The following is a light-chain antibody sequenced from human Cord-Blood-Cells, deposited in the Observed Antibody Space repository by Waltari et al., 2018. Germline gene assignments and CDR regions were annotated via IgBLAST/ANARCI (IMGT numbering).Light chain of an antibody. CDR2: AAS. CDR1: QSISSY. Sequence: EIQMTQSPSSLSASVGDRVTITCRASQSISSYLNWYQQKPGKAPKLLIYAASSLQSGVPSRFSGSRSGTDFTLTISSLQPEDFATYYCQQSYSTPYTFGQGTKLEIK. J-gene: IGKJ2*01. CDR3: QQSYSTPYT. V-gene: IGKV1-39*01.